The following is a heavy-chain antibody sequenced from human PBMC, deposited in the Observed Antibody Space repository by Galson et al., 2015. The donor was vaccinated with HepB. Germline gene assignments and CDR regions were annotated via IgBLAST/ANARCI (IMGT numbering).Heavy chain of an antibody. J-gene: IGHJ4*02. CDR3: ASSCPYCSGGSCYSSFDLDY. CDR2: ITPNRGIA. D-gene: IGHD2-15*01. Sequence: SVKVSCKASGYTFTSYAMHWVRQAPGQGLEWVGRITPNRGIANYAQKFQGRVTITADKSTSTAYMELSSLRSEDTAVYYCASSCPYCSGGSCYSSFDLDYWGQGTLVTVSS. CDR1: GYTFTSYA. V-gene: IGHV1-69*04.